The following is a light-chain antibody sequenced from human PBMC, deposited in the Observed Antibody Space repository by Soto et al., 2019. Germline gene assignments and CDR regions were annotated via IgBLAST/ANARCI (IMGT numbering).Light chain of an antibody. CDR2: GAS. CDR1: QSVSSN. Sequence: THTPASHRMSPGERAALSCRASQSVSSNLAWYQQKPGQAPRLLIYGASTRATGIPARFAGSGSGTEFTLTITSLQSEDFAAYYCQQYNSWSRTFGQGTKVDIK. J-gene: IGKJ1*01. V-gene: IGKV3-15*01. CDR3: QQYNSWSRT.